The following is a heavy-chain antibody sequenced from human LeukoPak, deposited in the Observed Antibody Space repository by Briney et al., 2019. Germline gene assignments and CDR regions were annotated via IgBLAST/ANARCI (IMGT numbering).Heavy chain of an antibody. Sequence: GSSVKVSCKASGGTFSSYAISWVRQAPGQGLEWMGGIIPIFGTANCAQKFQGRVTITTDESTSTAYMELSSLRSEDTAVYYCARGGYYDSSGYYRYWGQGTLVTVSS. D-gene: IGHD3-22*01. CDR1: GGTFSSYA. J-gene: IGHJ4*02. CDR3: ARGGYYDSSGYYRY. CDR2: IIPIFGTA. V-gene: IGHV1-69*05.